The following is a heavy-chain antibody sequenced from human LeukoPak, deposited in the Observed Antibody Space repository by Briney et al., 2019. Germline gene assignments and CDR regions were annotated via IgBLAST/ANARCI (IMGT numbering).Heavy chain of an antibody. Sequence: SETLSLTCTVSGGSISSSSYYWGWIRQPPGKGLEWIGSIYYSGSTYYNPSLKSRVTISVDTSKNQFSLKLSSVTAADTAVYYCASTNIVVVPAATVWFDPWGQGTLVTVSS. V-gene: IGHV4-39*07. J-gene: IGHJ5*02. D-gene: IGHD2-2*01. CDR3: ASTNIVVVPAATVWFDP. CDR1: GGSISSSSYY. CDR2: IYYSGST.